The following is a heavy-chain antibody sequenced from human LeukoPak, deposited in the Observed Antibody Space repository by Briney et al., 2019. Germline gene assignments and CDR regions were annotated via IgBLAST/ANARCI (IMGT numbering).Heavy chain of an antibody. V-gene: IGHV4-61*02. CDR2: IYTSGST. CDR1: GGSISSGSYY. CDR3: ASSSGYDLNWFDP. Sequence: SETLSLTCTVSGGSISSGSYYWSWIRQPAGKGLEWIGRIYTSGSTNYNPSLKSRVTISVDTSKNQFSLKLSSVTAADTAVYYCASSSGYDLNWFDPWGQGTLVTVSS. J-gene: IGHJ5*02. D-gene: IGHD5-12*01.